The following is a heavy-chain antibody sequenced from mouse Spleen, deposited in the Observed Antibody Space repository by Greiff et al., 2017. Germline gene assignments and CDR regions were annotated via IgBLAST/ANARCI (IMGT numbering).Heavy chain of an antibody. J-gene: IGHJ1*03. CDR1: GYTFTDYN. CDR3: AREGNDGYYGYFDV. CDR2: INPNNGGT. V-gene: IGHV1-18*01. Sequence: VQLQQSGPELVKPGASVKIPCKASGYTFTDYNMDWVKQSHGKSLEWIGDINPNNGGTIYNQKFKGKATLTVDKSSSTAYMELRSLTSEDTAVYYCAREGNDGYYGYFDVWGTGTTVTVSS. D-gene: IGHD2-3*01.